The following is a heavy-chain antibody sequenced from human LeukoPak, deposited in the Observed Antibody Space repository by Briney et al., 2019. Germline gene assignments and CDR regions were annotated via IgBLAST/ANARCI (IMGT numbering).Heavy chain of an antibody. CDR3: AKDTGY. J-gene: IGHJ4*02. CDR1: GFTFSNYG. V-gene: IGHV3-30*02. Sequence: GGSLRLSCAASGFTFSNYGMHWVRQAPGKGLEWVAFIGYDGSNKYYADSVKGRFTISRDNSKNTLYLQMNSLRAEDTAVYYCAKDTGYWGQGTLVTVSS. CDR2: IGYDGSNK.